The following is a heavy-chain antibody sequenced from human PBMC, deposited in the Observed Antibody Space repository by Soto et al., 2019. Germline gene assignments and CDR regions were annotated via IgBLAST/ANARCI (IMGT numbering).Heavy chain of an antibody. CDR3: ARGRYCLTGRCFPNWFDS. Sequence: QVQLLESGPGLVKPSQTLSLTCSVSGDSISNLDYFWAWIRQPPGHALESIGYIYKSATTYYNPSFESRVAISVDTSKSQFSLNVTSVTAADTAVYFCARGRYCLTGRCFPNWFDSWGQGALVTVSS. V-gene: IGHV4-30-4*01. CDR2: IYKSATT. J-gene: IGHJ5*01. D-gene: IGHD7-27*01. CDR1: GDSISNLDYF.